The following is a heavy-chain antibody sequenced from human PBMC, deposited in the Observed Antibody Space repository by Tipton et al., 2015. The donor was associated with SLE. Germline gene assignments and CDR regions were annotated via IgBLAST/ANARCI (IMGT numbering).Heavy chain of an antibody. V-gene: IGHV4-39*01. CDR2: IYYSGST. CDR1: GGSISSSSYY. J-gene: IGHJ4*02. D-gene: IGHD3-10*01. Sequence: TLSLTCTVSGGSISSSSYYWGWIRQPPGKGLEWIGSIYYSGSTYYNPSLKSRVTISVDTSKNQFSLKLSSVTAADTAVYYCASTGLYYGSGSGHFDYWGQGTLVTVSS. CDR3: ASTGLYYGSGSGHFDY.